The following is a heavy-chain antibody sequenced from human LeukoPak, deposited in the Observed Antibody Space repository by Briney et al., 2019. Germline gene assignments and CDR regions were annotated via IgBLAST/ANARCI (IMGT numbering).Heavy chain of an antibody. CDR3: TGYNIPYTFEF. Sequence: SGTLSLTCAVSGGSISRSNWWTWVRQSPGKGLEWIGDIIHSGNTNYNPSLRSRLTISLDKSRNQFSLKPSSVTAADTAVYYCTGYNIPYTFEFWGQGTLVTVSS. J-gene: IGHJ4*02. V-gene: IGHV4-4*02. CDR2: IIHSGNT. D-gene: IGHD1-20*01. CDR1: GGSISRSNW.